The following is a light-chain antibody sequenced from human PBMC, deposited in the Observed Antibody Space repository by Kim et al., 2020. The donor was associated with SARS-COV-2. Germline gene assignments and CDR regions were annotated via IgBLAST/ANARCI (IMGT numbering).Light chain of an antibody. J-gene: IGKJ1*01. Sequence: AATGDRLPITCRASQAIRNELGWYQQTPGKAPTVLIYAASTVQSGVSSRFSGSGSGTDFTLTISSLQPEDFATYYCLQDSRYPRTFGQGTKVDIK. CDR3: LQDSRYPRT. V-gene: IGKV1-6*01. CDR1: QAIRNE. CDR2: AAS.